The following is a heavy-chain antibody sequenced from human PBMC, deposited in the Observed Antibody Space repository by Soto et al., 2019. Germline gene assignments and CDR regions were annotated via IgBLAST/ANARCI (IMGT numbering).Heavy chain of an antibody. CDR1: GGSISSSSYY. D-gene: IGHD3-3*01. J-gene: IGHJ6*03. V-gene: IGHV4-39*01. Sequence: PSETLSLTCTFSGGSISSSSYYWGWIRQPPGKGLEWIGSIYYSGSTYYNPSLKSRVTISVDTSKNQFSLKLSSVTAADTAVYYCARLAGDYDFWSGYPPYYYYYMDVWGKGTTVTVSS. CDR3: ARLAGDYDFWSGYPPYYYYYMDV. CDR2: IYYSGST.